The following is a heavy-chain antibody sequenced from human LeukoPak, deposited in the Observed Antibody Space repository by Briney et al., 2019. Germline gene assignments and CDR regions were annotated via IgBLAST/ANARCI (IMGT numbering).Heavy chain of an antibody. Sequence: PGRSLRLSCAATGFTFSNYAIHWGRQAPGKGLEWVAFISDDGSRQHYADSVKGRFTISRDNSKYTLNLQMNSLRAEDTAVYYCVKDRTGTYTLDYWGQGTLVTVSS. CDR3: VKDRTGTYTLDY. D-gene: IGHD3-10*01. CDR2: ISDDGSRQ. J-gene: IGHJ4*02. CDR1: GFTFSNYA. V-gene: IGHV3-30-3*01.